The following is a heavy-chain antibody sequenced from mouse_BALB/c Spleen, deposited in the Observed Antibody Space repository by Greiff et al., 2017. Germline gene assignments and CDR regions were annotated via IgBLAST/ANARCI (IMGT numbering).Heavy chain of an antibody. V-gene: IGHV5-6-4*01. Sequence: EVHLVESGGGLVKPGGSLKLSCAASGFTFSSYTMSWVRQTPEKRLEWVATISSGGSYTYYPDSVKGRFTISRDNAKNTLYLQMSSLKSEDTAMYYCTRDQNMITPAWFAYWGQGTLVTVSA. D-gene: IGHD2-4*01. CDR2: ISSGGSYT. CDR1: GFTFSSYT. J-gene: IGHJ3*01. CDR3: TRDQNMITPAWFAY.